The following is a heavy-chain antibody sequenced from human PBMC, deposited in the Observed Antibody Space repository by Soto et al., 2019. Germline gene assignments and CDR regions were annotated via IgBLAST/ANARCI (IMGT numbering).Heavy chain of an antibody. D-gene: IGHD3-22*01. CDR2: ISYDRSNK. CDR3: AKGNTDYYDSSAHLFQH. J-gene: IGHJ1*01. Sequence: GSLRLSCAASGFTFSSYGMHWVRQAPGKGLEWVAVISYDRSNKYYADSVKGRFTISRDNSKNTLYLQMNSLRAEDTAVYYCAKGNTDYYDSSAHLFQHWGQGTLVTVSS. CDR1: GFTFSSYG. V-gene: IGHV3-30*18.